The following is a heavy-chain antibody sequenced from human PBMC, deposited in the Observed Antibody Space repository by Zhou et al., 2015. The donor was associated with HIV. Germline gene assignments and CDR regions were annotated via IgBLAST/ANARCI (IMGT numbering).Heavy chain of an antibody. CDR3: ARRATVITWSPFDI. CDR1: GFTVSSNY. D-gene: IGHD4-23*01. Sequence: EVQLVESGGGLIQPGGSLRLSCAASGFTVSSNYMSWVRQAPGKGLEWVSVIYSGGSTYYADSVKGRFTISRDNSQNTLYLQMNRLRVEDTAVYYCARRATVITWSPFDIWGQGTMVTVSS. J-gene: IGHJ3*02. CDR2: IYSGGST. V-gene: IGHV3-53*01.